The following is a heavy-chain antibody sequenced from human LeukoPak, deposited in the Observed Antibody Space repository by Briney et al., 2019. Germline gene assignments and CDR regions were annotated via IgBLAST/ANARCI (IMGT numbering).Heavy chain of an antibody. D-gene: IGHD6-19*01. J-gene: IGHJ6*03. Sequence: GGSLRLSCAASGFTFSSYGMHWVRQAPGKGLEWVAFIRYDGSNKYYADSVKGRFTISRDNSKNTLYLQMNSLRAEDTAVYYCAKVGVGGSGWYNYYYYYYMDVWGKGTTVTISS. V-gene: IGHV3-30*02. CDR3: AKVGVGGSGWYNYYYYYYMDV. CDR1: GFTFSSYG. CDR2: IRYDGSNK.